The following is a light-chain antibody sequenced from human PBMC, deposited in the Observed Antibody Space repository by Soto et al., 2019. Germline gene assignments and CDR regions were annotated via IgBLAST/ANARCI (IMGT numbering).Light chain of an antibody. J-gene: IGLJ2*01. CDR2: DVS. V-gene: IGLV2-11*01. CDR1: SSDVGGYNY. Sequence: QSVLTQPRSVSGSPGQSVTISCTGTSSDVGGYNYVSWYQQHPGKAPKLMIYDVSKRPTGVPDRFSGSKSGNTASLTISGLQAEDEADYYCCSYAGSYTSHVVFGGGTKVTAL. CDR3: CSYAGSYTSHVV.